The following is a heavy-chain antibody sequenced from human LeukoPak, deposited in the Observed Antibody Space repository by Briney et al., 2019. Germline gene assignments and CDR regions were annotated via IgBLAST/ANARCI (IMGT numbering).Heavy chain of an antibody. CDR3: ARGLQYQLLKALGYYYMDV. V-gene: IGHV1-69*05. J-gene: IGHJ6*03. Sequence: SVKVSCKASGGTFSSHAIAWVRQAPGQGPEWMGGIIPISGTANYAQKFQGRVTITTDESTSTAYMELSSLTSDDTAVYYCARGLQYQLLKALGYYYMDVWGKGTTVTVSS. CDR2: IIPISGTA. CDR1: GGTFSSHA. D-gene: IGHD2-2*01.